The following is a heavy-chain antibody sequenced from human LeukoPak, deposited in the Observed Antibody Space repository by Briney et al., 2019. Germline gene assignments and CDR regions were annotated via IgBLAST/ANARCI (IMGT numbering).Heavy chain of an antibody. CDR3: AKAVYCGGDCYSPPYVDY. Sequence: GGALRLSCAASGFTFNSYAMSWVRQAPGKGLEWVSLIIGSGGSTYYADSVKGRFTISRHNSKNTLYLQMNSLRAEDTAVYYCAKAVYCGGDCYSPPYVDYWGQGALVTVSS. CDR2: IIGSGGST. V-gene: IGHV3-23*01. D-gene: IGHD2-21*02. J-gene: IGHJ4*02. CDR1: GFTFNSYA.